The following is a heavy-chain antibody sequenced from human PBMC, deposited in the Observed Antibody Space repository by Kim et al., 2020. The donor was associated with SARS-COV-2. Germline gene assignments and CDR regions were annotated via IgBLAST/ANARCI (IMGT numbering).Heavy chain of an antibody. V-gene: IGHV4-34*01. CDR3: ARDDYGDYHGYYYGMDV. Sequence: LKSRVTISVDTSKNQFSLKLSSVTAADTAVYYCARDDYGDYHGYYYGMDVWGQGTTVTVSS. J-gene: IGHJ6*02. D-gene: IGHD4-17*01.